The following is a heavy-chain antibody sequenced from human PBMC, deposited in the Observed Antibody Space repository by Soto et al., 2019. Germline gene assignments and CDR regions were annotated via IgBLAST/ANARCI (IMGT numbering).Heavy chain of an antibody. J-gene: IGHJ5*02. Sequence: GGSLRLSCAASGFTFSSYAMSWVRQAPGKGLEWVSAISGSGGSTYYADSVKGRFTISRDNSKNTLYLQMNSLRAEDTAVYYCAKDRGCSGGSCQLFNWFDPWGQGTLVTVSS. D-gene: IGHD2-15*01. V-gene: IGHV3-23*01. CDR3: AKDRGCSGGSCQLFNWFDP. CDR1: GFTFSSYA. CDR2: ISGSGGST.